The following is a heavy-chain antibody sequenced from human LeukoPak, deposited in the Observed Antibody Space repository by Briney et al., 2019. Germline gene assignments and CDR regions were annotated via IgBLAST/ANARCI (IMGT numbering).Heavy chain of an antibody. CDR1: GGSISSYY. V-gene: IGHV4-59*01. Sequence: SETLSLTCTVSGGSISSYYWSWIRQPPGKGLEWIGYIYYSGSTNYNPSLKSRVTISVDTSKNQFSLKLSSVTAADTAVYYCARDSKFESRGFDYWGQGTLVTVSS. D-gene: IGHD5-24*01. J-gene: IGHJ4*02. CDR3: ARDSKFESRGFDY. CDR2: IYYSGST.